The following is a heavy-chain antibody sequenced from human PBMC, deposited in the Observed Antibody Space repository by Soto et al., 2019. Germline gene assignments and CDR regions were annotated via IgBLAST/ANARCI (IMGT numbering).Heavy chain of an antibody. CDR1: GDYISRGAYY. J-gene: IGHJ4*02. CDR3: VRGASLNFDY. Sequence: SETLSLTCTVSGDYISRGAYYWTWIRQHPVKGLEWIGYISNSGRTYYNPSLKSRFTISRDNAKNFLFLQMNSLRVEDTAFYYCVRGASLNFDYWGQGTLVTVSS. V-gene: IGHV4-31*03. D-gene: IGHD1-26*01. CDR2: ISNSGRT.